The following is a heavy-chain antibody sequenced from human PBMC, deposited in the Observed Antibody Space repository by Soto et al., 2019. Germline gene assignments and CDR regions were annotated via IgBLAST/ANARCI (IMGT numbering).Heavy chain of an antibody. D-gene: IGHD6-19*01. CDR1: GFTFSTYS. CDR3: ARDPKRGWSDYYYYGMDV. Sequence: PGGSLRLSCVASGFTFSTYSMNWVRQAPGKGLEWVSTIGTRSDIYYAESVKGRFTISRDNAKNSLSLQMNSLRVEDTAVYYCARDPKRGWSDYYYYGMDVWGQGTTVTVSS. J-gene: IGHJ6*02. V-gene: IGHV3-21*01. CDR2: IGTRSDI.